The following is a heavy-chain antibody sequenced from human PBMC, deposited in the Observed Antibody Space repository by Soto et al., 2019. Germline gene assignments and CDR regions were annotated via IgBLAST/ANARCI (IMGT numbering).Heavy chain of an antibody. CDR2: IKQDGSEK. D-gene: IGHD3-3*01. Sequence: PGGSLRLSCAASGFTFSSYWMSWVRQAPGKGLEWVANIKQDGSEKYYVDSVKGRFTISRDNAKNSLYLQMNSLRAEYTAVYYCARVPGFGVVITFDYWGQGTLVTVSS. J-gene: IGHJ4*02. V-gene: IGHV3-7*03. CDR1: GFTFSSYW. CDR3: ARVPGFGVVITFDY.